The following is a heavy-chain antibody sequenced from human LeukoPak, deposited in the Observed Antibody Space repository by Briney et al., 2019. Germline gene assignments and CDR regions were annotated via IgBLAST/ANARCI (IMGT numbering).Heavy chain of an antibody. Sequence: SGPTLLKPTQTLTLTCTFSGFSLSTSGVGVGWIRQPPGKALEWLSLIYWNDDKRYSPSLKSRLTITKDTSKNQVVPTMTNMDPVDTATYYCAHRYIVVVPAAMVEGWFDPWGQGTLVTVSS. CDR1: GFSLSTSGVG. CDR2: IYWNDDK. J-gene: IGHJ5*02. CDR3: AHRYIVVVPAAMVEGWFDP. D-gene: IGHD2-2*01. V-gene: IGHV2-5*01.